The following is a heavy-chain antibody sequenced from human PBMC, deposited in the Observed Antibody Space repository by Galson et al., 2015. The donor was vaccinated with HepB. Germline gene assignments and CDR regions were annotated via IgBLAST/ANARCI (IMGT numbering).Heavy chain of an antibody. D-gene: IGHD2-15*01. Sequence: SLRLSCAASGFTFSSFGMHWVRQAPGKGLEWVAVISYDGSNKFYADTVKGRFTISRDNSKNTLYLQMNSLRAEDTAVFYCAKDLGGLGYCSGGSCYDYYYYGMDVWGQGTAVTVTS. CDR3: AKDLGGLGYCSGGSCYDYYYYGMDV. V-gene: IGHV3-30*18. CDR2: ISYDGSNK. J-gene: IGHJ6*02. CDR1: GFTFSSFG.